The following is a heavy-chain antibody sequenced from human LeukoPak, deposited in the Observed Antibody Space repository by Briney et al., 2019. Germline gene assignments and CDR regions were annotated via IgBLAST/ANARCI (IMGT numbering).Heavy chain of an antibody. Sequence: SETLSLTCAVSGGSISSGGYSWSWIRQPPGKGLEWNGYIYHSGSTYYNPSLKSRVTISVDGSKNQFSLKLSSVTAADTAVYYCARASPDILTGYRYYFDYWGQGTLVTVSS. CDR1: GGSISSGGYS. D-gene: IGHD3-9*01. V-gene: IGHV4-30-2*01. CDR2: IYHSGST. CDR3: ARASPDILTGYRYYFDY. J-gene: IGHJ4*02.